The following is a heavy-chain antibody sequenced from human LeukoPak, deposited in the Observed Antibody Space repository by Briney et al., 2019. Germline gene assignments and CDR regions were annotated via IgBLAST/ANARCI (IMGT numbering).Heavy chain of an antibody. D-gene: IGHD4-23*01. CDR1: GFTFSSYS. J-gene: IGHJ4*02. Sequence: PGGTLRLSCAASGFTFSSYSMNWVRDAPGKGLEWVSSVSSSSSYIYKADSVKGRFTISRDNAKNSLYLQMHSLRAEDTAVYYCARDPIYGGTVPYYFDYWGQGTLVTVSS. V-gene: IGHV3-21*01. CDR3: ARDPIYGGTVPYYFDY. CDR2: VSSSSSYI.